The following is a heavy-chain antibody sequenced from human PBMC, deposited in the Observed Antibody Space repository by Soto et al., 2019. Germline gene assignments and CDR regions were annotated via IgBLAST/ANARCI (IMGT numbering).Heavy chain of an antibody. J-gene: IGHJ4*02. CDR2: ISGSGGNT. CDR1: GFTFSSYA. D-gene: IGHD2-15*01. Sequence: GGSLRLSCAASGFTFSSYAVTWVRQAPGKGLEWVSSISGSGGNTYYADSVKGRFTISRDNSKNTLFLQMNSLRAEDTAVYYCAKHPLDMSTPYYFDYWGQGTLVTV. V-gene: IGHV3-23*01. CDR3: AKHPLDMSTPYYFDY.